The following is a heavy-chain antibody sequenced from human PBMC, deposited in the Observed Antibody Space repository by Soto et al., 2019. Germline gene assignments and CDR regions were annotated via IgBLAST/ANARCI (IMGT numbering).Heavy chain of an antibody. D-gene: IGHD2-15*01. V-gene: IGHV3-23*01. Sequence: PGGSLRLSCAASGFTFSSYAMSWVRQAPGKGLEWVSAISGSGGSTYYADSVKGRFTISRDNSKNTLYLQMNSLRAEDTAVYYCAKLDHRGVVAAYFDYWGQGTLVTVSS. J-gene: IGHJ4*02. CDR1: GFTFSSYA. CDR3: AKLDHRGVVAAYFDY. CDR2: ISGSGGST.